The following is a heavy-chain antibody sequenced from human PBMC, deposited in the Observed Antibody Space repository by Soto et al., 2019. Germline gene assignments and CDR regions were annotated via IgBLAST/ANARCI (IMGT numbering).Heavy chain of an antibody. Sequence: SETLPLTCTVSGGSVSSGSYYWSWIRKPPGKGLEWIGYIYYSGSTNYNPSLKSRVTISVDTSKNQFSLKLSSVTAADTAVYYCARRIVGRYNWFDPWGQRTLVTVSS. CDR2: IYYSGST. CDR1: GGSVSSGSYY. V-gene: IGHV4-61*01. D-gene: IGHD1-26*01. CDR3: ARRIVGRYNWFDP. J-gene: IGHJ5*02.